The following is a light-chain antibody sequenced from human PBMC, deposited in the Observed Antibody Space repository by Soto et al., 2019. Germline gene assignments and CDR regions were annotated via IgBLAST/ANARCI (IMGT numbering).Light chain of an antibody. J-gene: IGKJ5*01. CDR3: QKYGSSPIT. CDR2: GAS. CDR1: QSVTSSY. Sequence: EIVLTQSPGTLSLSPGERATLSCRASQSVTSSYLAWYQQTPGQAPRLLIYGASSRATDISDRFSGSVYGTDFTLTISRLEPEHFAVYYCQKYGSSPITFGQGTRLQIK. V-gene: IGKV3-20*01.